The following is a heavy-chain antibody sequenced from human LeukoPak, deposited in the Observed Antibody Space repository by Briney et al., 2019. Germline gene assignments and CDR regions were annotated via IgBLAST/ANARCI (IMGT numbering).Heavy chain of an antibody. V-gene: IGHV3-30*04. CDR1: GVTFSSYA. CDR2: ISYDGSNK. D-gene: IGHD3-10*01. Sequence: GGSLRLSCAASGVTFSSYAMHWVRQAPGKGLEWVAVISYDGSNKYYADSVKGRFTISIDNSKNTLYLQMNSLRAEDTAVYYCAKDLRYYSNKGQTMDVWGKGTTVTISS. J-gene: IGHJ6*04. CDR3: AKDLRYYSNKGQTMDV.